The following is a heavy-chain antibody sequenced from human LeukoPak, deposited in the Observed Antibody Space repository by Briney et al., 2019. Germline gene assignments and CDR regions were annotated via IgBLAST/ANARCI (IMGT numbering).Heavy chain of an antibody. CDR3: VPGVHGGKSGTNVDY. V-gene: IGHV3-72*01. J-gene: IGHJ4*02. CDR1: ASTFSEDY. D-gene: IGHD4-23*01. CDR2: IRKKANSYTT. Sequence: GGSLRLSCAASASTFSEDYMDWVCQAPGKGLEWVGRIRKKANSYTTEYAASVKGRFTISRDDSKNSLYLQMNSLKTEDTAMYYGVPGVHGGKSGTNVDYWGQGTLVTVSS.